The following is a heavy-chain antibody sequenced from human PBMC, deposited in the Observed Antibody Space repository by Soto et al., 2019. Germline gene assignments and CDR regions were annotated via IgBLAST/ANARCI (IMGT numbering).Heavy chain of an antibody. CDR1: GFTFSSYG. D-gene: IGHD6-19*01. Sequence: GGSLRLSCAASGFTFSSYGMHWVRQAPGKGLEWVAVIWYDGSNKYYADSVKGRFTISRDNSKHTLYLQMNSLRAEDTAVYYCARDLPYSSGWPDYWGQGTLVTVSS. CDR3: ARDLPYSSGWPDY. V-gene: IGHV3-33*01. J-gene: IGHJ4*02. CDR2: IWYDGSNK.